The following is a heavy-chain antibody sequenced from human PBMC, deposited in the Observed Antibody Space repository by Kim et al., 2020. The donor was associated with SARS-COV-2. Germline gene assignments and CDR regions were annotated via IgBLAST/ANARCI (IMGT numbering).Heavy chain of an antibody. Sequence: SGPTLVKPTQTLTLTCTFSGFSLSTSGVGVGWIRQPPGKALEWLALIYWDDDKRYSPSLKSGLTITKDTSKNQVVLTMTNMDPVDTATYYCAHKTVTISDPGFDYWGQGTLVTVSS. CDR3: AHKTVTISDPGFDY. CDR2: IYWDDDK. CDR1: GFSLSTSGVG. J-gene: IGHJ4*02. V-gene: IGHV2-5*02. D-gene: IGHD3-3*01.